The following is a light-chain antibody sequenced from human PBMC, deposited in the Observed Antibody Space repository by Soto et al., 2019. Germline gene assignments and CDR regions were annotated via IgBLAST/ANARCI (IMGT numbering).Light chain of an antibody. CDR1: SSDIGAYDY. J-gene: IGLJ1*01. CDR2: EVN. V-gene: IGLV2-14*01. Sequence: QSALTQPASLSGSPGQSITISCTGTSSDIGAYDYVSWFQQHPGKAPKLMISEVNNRPSGVSNRFSGSKSGNTAYLTISGLQVEDEAEYFCSSFTTPSTHVFGTGTKLTVL. CDR3: SSFTTPSTHV.